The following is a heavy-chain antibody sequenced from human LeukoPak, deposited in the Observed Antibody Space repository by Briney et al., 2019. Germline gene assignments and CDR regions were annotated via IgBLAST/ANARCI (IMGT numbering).Heavy chain of an antibody. CDR1: GYTFTSYD. J-gene: IGHJ5*02. V-gene: IGHV1-8*01. CDR2: MNPNSGNT. CDR3: ARGDYCSGGSCYTWFDP. Sequence: ASVTVSCKASGYTFTSYDINWVRQATGQGLEWMGWMNPNSGNTGYAQKFQGRVTMTRNTSISTAYMELSSLRSEDTAVYYCARGDYCSGGSCYTWFDPWGQGTLVTVSS. D-gene: IGHD2-15*01.